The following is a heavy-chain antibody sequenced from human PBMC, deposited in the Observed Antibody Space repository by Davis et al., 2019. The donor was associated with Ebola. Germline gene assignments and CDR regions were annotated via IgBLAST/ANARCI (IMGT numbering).Heavy chain of an antibody. CDR1: GFAFINTW. V-gene: IGHV3-15*05. Sequence: PGGSLRLSCAASGFAFINTWMSWVRQAPGKGLEWVAHMKAIPPGGTTEYAAPVKGRFTISRDDSKNTLYLQMTNLNSEDTGLYYCLSHNWGIGQWGQGTLVTVS. CDR3: LSHNWGIGQ. CDR2: MKAIPPGGTT. D-gene: IGHD7-27*01. J-gene: IGHJ4*02.